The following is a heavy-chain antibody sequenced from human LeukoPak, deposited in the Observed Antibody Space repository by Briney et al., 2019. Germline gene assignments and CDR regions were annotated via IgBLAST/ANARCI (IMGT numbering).Heavy chain of an antibody. CDR3: AKDTAIQFLEPAF. CDR2: IWFDGSVK. CDR1: GFPFNTHG. Sequence: GSLRLSCAASGFPFNTHGMHWVRQAPGKGLEWVAAIWFDGSVKHYSDAVKGRFTISRDNSLDTLYLQMNSLRVEDTAMYYCAKDTAIQFLEPAFWGQGTLVTVSS. J-gene: IGHJ4*02. V-gene: IGHV3-33*06. D-gene: IGHD3-3*01.